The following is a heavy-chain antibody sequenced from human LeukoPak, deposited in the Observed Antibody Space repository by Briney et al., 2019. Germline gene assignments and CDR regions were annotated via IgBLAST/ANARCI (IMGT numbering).Heavy chain of an antibody. CDR2: IIPILGIA. CDR3: ASGLRGCSYGPYYYYGMDV. CDR1: GGTFSSYA. V-gene: IGHV1-69*04. Sequence: ASVTVSCKASGGTFSSYAISWVRQAPGQGLEWMGRIIPILGIANYAQKFQGRVTITADKSTSTAYMELSSLRSEDTAVYYCASGLRGCSYGPYYYYGMDVWGQGTTVTVSS. D-gene: IGHD5-18*01. J-gene: IGHJ6*02.